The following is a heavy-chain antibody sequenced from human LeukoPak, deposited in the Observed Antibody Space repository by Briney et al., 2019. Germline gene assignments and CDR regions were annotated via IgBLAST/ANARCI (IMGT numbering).Heavy chain of an antibody. D-gene: IGHD1-26*01. CDR2: IIPIFGTA. V-gene: IGHV1-69*06. CDR3: ARDVGSIVGATTRFDP. CDR1: GYTFTSYG. Sequence: SVKVSCKASGYTFTSYGISWVRQAPGQGLEWMGGIIPIFGTANYAQKFQGRVTITAGKSTSTAYVELSSLRSEDTAVYYCARDVGSIVGATTRFDPWGQGTLVTVSS. J-gene: IGHJ5*02.